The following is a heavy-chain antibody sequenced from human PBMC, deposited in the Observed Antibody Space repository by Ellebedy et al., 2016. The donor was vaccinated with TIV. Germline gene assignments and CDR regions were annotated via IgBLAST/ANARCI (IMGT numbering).Heavy chain of an antibody. Sequence: ASVKVSCXASGFVFSQYYMHWVRQAPGQGLEWMGNINRRGNVRNYAPKFQGRVTITRDTSTSTVYMELWSLRSDDTATYYCARDRNVNYFDGSDDHDAPDYWGQGTLVIVSS. CDR2: INRRGNVR. CDR3: ARDRNVNYFDGSDDHDAPDY. D-gene: IGHD3-22*01. V-gene: IGHV1-46*01. CDR1: GFVFSQYY. J-gene: IGHJ4*02.